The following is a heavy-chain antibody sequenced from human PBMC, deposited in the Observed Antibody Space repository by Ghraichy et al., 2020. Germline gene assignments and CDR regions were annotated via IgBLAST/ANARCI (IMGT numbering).Heavy chain of an antibody. CDR2: ISGSGGRT. J-gene: IGHJ6*02. CDR3: VRSHDISSARYYVMDV. Sequence: VSGISGSGGRTYYADSVKGRFTISRDNSKNTLYLHLNSLRAEDTAVYYLVRSHDISSARYYVMDVWGQGTTVTVSS. D-gene: IGHD6-6*01. V-gene: IGHV3-23*01.